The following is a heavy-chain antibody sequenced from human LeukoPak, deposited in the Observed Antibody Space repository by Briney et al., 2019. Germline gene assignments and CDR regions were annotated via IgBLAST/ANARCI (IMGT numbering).Heavy chain of an antibody. CDR1: GFTFSSYS. CDR2: ISSSSSTI. CDR3: ASEYYDFWSGLPLDY. Sequence: PGGSLRLSCAASGFTFSSYSMNWVRQAPGKGLERVSYISSSSSTIYYADSVKGRFTISRDNAKNSLYLQMNSLRAEDTAVYYCASEYYDFWSGLPLDYWGQGTLVTVSS. V-gene: IGHV3-48*01. J-gene: IGHJ4*02. D-gene: IGHD3-3*01.